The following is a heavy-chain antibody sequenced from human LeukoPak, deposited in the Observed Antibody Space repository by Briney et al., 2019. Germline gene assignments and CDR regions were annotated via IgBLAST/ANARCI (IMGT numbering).Heavy chain of an antibody. D-gene: IGHD4-17*01. CDR2: ISYDGKNK. CDR3: AKEDTVTTYYFYYGMDV. V-gene: IGHV3-30*04. CDR1: GFTFSKYS. Sequence: GGSLRLSCAASGFTFSKYSIYWVRQAPGKGLEWVAHISYDGKNKYSAESVKGRFTISRDNSKNTLYLQMNSLRVEDTAVYYCAKEDTVTTYYFYYGMDVWGQGTTVTVSS. J-gene: IGHJ6*02.